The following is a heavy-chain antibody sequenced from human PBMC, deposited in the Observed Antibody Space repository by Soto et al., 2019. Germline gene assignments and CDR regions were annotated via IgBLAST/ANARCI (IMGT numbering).Heavy chain of an antibody. V-gene: IGHV3-23*01. CDR1: GFTFSSYA. D-gene: IGHD6-13*01. Sequence: EVQLLESGGGLVQPGGSLRLSCAASGFTFSSYAMSWVRQAPGKGLEWVSAISGSGGSTYYGDSVKGRFTIARDNSKNALYLQMNSLRADDTAVYYCAYSSTPFDYWGQGTLVTVSS. J-gene: IGHJ4*02. CDR3: AYSSTPFDY. CDR2: ISGSGGST.